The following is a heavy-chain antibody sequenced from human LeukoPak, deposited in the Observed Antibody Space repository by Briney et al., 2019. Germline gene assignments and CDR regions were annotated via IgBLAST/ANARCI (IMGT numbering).Heavy chain of an antibody. CDR2: IKSKTDGGTT. CDR1: GFTFSNAW. D-gene: IGHD3-10*01. V-gene: IGHV3-15*01. CDR3: TTGWHSSGSYWDY. Sequence: KPGGSLRLSCAASGFTFSNAWMSWVRQAPGKGLEWVGRIKSKTDGGTTDYAAPVKGRFTISRDDSKNTLYLQMNSLKTEDTAVYYCTTGWHSSGSYWDYWGQGTLVTVSS. J-gene: IGHJ4*02.